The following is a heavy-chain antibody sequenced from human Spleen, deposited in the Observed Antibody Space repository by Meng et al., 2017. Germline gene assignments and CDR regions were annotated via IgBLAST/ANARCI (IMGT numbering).Heavy chain of an antibody. CDR2: IIDRGST. CDR1: GGSLSDYS. CDR3: AGGPN. J-gene: IGHJ4*02. V-gene: IGHV4-34*01. Sequence: QVQLQQWGAGLLMPSNTLSLTCAVYGGSLSDYSWRWLRQPPXKGLEWIGEIIDRGSTNYNPSLKSRIAISVDTSKNQFSLKLSSVTAADTAVYYCAGGPNXGQGTLVTVSS.